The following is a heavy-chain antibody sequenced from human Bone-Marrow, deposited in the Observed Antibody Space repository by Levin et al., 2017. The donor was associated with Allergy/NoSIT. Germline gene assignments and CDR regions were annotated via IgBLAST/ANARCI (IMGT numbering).Heavy chain of an antibody. CDR1: GFTFSTYD. J-gene: IGHJ6*02. CDR2: IGSAGDT. Sequence: GESLKISCGASGFTFSTYDMHWVRQATGNGLEWVSTIGSAGDTYYSDSVKGRFTISRENAKNSLYLQMDSLRAGDTALYYCARGDYSYSGMDVWGQGTTVTVSS. V-gene: IGHV3-13*04. CDR3: ARGDYSYSGMDV.